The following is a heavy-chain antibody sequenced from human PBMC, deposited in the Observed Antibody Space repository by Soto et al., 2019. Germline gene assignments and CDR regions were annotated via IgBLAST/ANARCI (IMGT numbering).Heavy chain of an antibody. J-gene: IGHJ3*02. V-gene: IGHV1-18*01. Sequence: QVQLVQSGYEVKEPGASVTVSCKASGYTFNNYGITWVRQAPGQGLEWIGWISAYNGNANYAQKFQGGVTLTRDTSTSTAYVELRSLRSDDTAVYYCARGTRRFGELFDAFDIWGQGTMVPVSS. CDR1: GYTFNNYG. D-gene: IGHD3-10*01. CDR2: ISAYNGNA. CDR3: ARGTRRFGELFDAFDI.